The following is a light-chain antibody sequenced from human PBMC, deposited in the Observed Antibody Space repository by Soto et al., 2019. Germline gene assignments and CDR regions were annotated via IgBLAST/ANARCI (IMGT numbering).Light chain of an antibody. Sequence: EVLMSQSPATLSVSPGERATLSCMARQRIGSYLAWYQQKPGQAPRLLIYGASSRATGIPDRFSGSGSGTDFTLTIIRLEPEDFAVYYCQQYGSSPSTFGQGTRLEIK. CDR2: GAS. J-gene: IGKJ5*01. V-gene: IGKV3-20*01. CDR3: QQYGSSPST. CDR1: QRIGSY.